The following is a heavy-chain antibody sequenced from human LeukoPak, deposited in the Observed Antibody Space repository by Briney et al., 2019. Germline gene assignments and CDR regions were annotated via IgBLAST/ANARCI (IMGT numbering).Heavy chain of an antibody. CDR1: GFSFSSYS. J-gene: IGHJ4*02. Sequence: GSLRLSCAASGFSFSSYSMNWVRQAPGKGLEWVSYISGSGNAKHYTDSVKGRFTISRDNAKNALYLQMNSLRAEDTAVYFCARDYVYAFDYWGQGTLVTVSS. D-gene: IGHD2/OR15-2a*01. CDR2: ISGSGNAK. V-gene: IGHV3-48*01. CDR3: ARDYVYAFDY.